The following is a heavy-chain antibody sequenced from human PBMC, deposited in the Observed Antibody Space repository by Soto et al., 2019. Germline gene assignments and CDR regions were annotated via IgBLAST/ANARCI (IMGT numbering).Heavy chain of an antibody. CDR2: ISYDGSNK. Sequence: QVQLVESGGGVVQPGRSLRLSCAASGFTFSSYGMHWVRQAPGKGLEWVAVISYDGSNKYYADSVKGRFTISRDNSKNTLYLQMNSLRAEDTAVYYCAKDVGSNRYGSGSYYSSPDYWGQGTLVTVS. CDR1: GFTFSSYG. D-gene: IGHD3-10*01. J-gene: IGHJ4*02. CDR3: AKDVGSNRYGSGSYYSSPDY. V-gene: IGHV3-30*18.